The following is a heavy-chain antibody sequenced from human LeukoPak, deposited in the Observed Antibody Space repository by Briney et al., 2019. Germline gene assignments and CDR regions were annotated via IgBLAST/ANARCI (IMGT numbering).Heavy chain of an antibody. V-gene: IGHV1-18*01. CDR3: ARDKRYSSGYPTSDY. J-gene: IGHJ4*02. CDR2: ISAYNGNT. CDR1: GYTFTSYG. Sequence: ASVKVSCKASGYTFTSYGISWVRQAPGQGLEWMGWISAYNGNTNYAQKLQGRVTMTTDTSTSTAYMELRSLRSDDTAVYYCARDKRYSSGYPTSDYWGQGTLVTVSS. D-gene: IGHD3-22*01.